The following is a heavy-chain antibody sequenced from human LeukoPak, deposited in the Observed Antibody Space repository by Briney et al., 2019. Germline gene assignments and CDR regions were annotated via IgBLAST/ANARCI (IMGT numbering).Heavy chain of an antibody. CDR3: TKFDY. Sequence: PGGSLRLSCAASGFTFSNAWMSWVRQAPGKGLEWVSTVTGSDGSTFYANSVKGRFTISRDNSKNTVFLHMTSLRAEDTAVYYCTKFDYWGQGVLVTVSS. CDR2: VTGSDGST. CDR1: GFTFSNAW. V-gene: IGHV3-23*01. J-gene: IGHJ4*02.